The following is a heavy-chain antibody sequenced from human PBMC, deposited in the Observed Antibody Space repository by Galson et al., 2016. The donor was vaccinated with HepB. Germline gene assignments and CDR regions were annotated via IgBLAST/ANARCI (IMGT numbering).Heavy chain of an antibody. CDR2: IGGFSSPV. Sequence: SLRLSCAASGFTFTSYSMSWVRQAPGKGLEWVSFIGGFSSPVYYAGSVKGRFTISRDNDRTSLYLQMSSLRDEDTAIYYCARGYYDNSFDYLGQGALVTVSS. V-gene: IGHV3-48*02. D-gene: IGHD3-9*01. J-gene: IGHJ4*02. CDR1: GFTFTSYS. CDR3: ARGYYDNSFDY.